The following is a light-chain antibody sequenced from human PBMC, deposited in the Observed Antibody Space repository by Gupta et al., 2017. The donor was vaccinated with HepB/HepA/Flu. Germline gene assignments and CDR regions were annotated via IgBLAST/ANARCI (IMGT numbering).Light chain of an antibody. CDR1: QSVSIY. V-gene: IGKV3-11*01. CDR3: QQRSNWPGLT. Sequence: EIVLTQSPATLSLSPGERATLSCRASQSVSIYLAWYQQKPGQAPRLLIYDASTRATGIPARFSGSGSGTDFTLTISSLEPEDFAVYYCQQRSNWPGLTFGGGTKVEIK. J-gene: IGKJ4*01. CDR2: DAS.